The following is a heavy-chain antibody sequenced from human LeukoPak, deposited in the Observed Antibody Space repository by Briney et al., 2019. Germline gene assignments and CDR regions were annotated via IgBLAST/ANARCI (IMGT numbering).Heavy chain of an antibody. CDR2: ISGSGGST. J-gene: IGHJ4*02. D-gene: IGHD3-9*01. Sequence: GGSLRLSXAASGFTFGSYAMSWVRQSPGKGLEWLSAISGSGGSTYYADSVKGRFTISRDNSKNTLYLQMNSLRAEDTAVYYCAKDLYYDILTGYAYWGQGTLVTVSS. CDR3: AKDLYYDILTGYAY. V-gene: IGHV3-23*01. CDR1: GFTFGSYA.